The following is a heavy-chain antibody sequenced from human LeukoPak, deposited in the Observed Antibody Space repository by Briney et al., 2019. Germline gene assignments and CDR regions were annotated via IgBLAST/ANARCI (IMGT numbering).Heavy chain of an antibody. J-gene: IGHJ3*02. V-gene: IGHV1-69*04. D-gene: IGHD4-17*01. CDR1: GGTFSSYA. CDR3: ARDLGYGDHDAFDI. CDR2: IIPILGIA. Sequence: ASVKVSCKASGGTFSSYAISWVRQAPGQGLEWMGRIIPILGIANYAQKFQGRVTITADKSTSTAYMELSSLRSEDTAVYYCARDLGYGDHDAFDIWGQGTMVTVSS.